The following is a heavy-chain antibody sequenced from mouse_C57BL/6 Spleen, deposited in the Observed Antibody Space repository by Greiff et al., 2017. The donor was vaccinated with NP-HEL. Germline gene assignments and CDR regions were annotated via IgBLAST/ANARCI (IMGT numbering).Heavy chain of an antibody. J-gene: IGHJ2*01. D-gene: IGHD2-4*01. CDR2: IDPSDSYT. Sequence: QVQLQQPGAELVKPGASVKLSCKASGYTFTSYWMQWVNQRPGQGLEWIGEIDPSDSYTNYNQKFKGKATLTVDTSSSTAYMQLSSLTSEDSAVYYWASGGYYDYDQCDYWGQGTTLTVSS. CDR3: ASGGYYDYDQCDY. CDR1: GYTFTSYW. V-gene: IGHV1-50*01.